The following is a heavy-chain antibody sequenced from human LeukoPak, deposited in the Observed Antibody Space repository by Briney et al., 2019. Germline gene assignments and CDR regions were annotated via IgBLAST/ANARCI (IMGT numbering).Heavy chain of an antibody. Sequence: SETLSLTCTVSGGSISSYYWSWIRQPPGKGLEWIGYIYYSGSTNYNPSLKSRATISVDTSKNQFSLKLRSVTDADTAVYYCASHLRKAAASPFDYWGQGTLVTVSS. V-gene: IGHV4-59*08. J-gene: IGHJ4*02. CDR1: GGSISSYY. D-gene: IGHD6-13*01. CDR3: ASHLRKAAASPFDY. CDR2: IYYSGST.